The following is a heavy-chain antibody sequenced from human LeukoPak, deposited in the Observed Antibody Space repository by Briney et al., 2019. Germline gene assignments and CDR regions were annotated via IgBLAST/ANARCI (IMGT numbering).Heavy chain of an antibody. CDR1: GFTFSSYW. CDR3: ARGGGLDV. D-gene: IGHD3-16*01. Sequence: GGSLRLSCGVSGFTFSSYWMNWARQAPGKGLEWVASINHNGNVNYYVDSVKGRFTISRDNAKNSLYLQMSNLRAEDTAVYFCARGGGLDVRGQGATVTVSS. J-gene: IGHJ6*02. CDR2: INHNGNVN. V-gene: IGHV3-7*03.